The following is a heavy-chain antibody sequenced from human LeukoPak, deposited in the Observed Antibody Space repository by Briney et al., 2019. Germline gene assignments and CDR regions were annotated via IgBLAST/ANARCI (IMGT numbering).Heavy chain of an antibody. J-gene: IGHJ2*01. V-gene: IGHV1-8*01. CDR1: GYTFTSYD. CDR3: ARGIPDLGYCSGGSCPTYYWYFDL. D-gene: IGHD2-15*01. CDR2: MNPNSGNT. Sequence: RASVKVSCKASGYTFTSYDINWVRQATGQGLEWMGWMNPNSGNTGYAQKSQGRVTMTRNTSISTAYMELSSLRSEDTAVYYCARGIPDLGYCSGGSCPTYYWYFDLWGRGTLVTVSS.